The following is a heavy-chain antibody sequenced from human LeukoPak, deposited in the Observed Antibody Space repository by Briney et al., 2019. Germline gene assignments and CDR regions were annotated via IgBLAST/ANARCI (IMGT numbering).Heavy chain of an antibody. V-gene: IGHV4-59*01. D-gene: IGHD3-9*01. Sequence: SETLSLTCTVSGGSISSYYWSWLRQPPGKGLEWIGFIYYSGSTNYKPSLKSRVTISVDTSKNQFSLKLSSVTAADTAVYYCARAFDLRYFDWLLVENYFDYWGQGTLVTVSS. CDR3: ARAFDLRYFDWLLVENYFDY. J-gene: IGHJ4*02. CDR1: GGSISSYY. CDR2: IYYSGST.